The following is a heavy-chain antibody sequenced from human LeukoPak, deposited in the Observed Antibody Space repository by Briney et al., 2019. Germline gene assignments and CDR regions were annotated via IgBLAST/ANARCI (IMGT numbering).Heavy chain of an antibody. CDR1: GVTFSSYV. V-gene: IGHV3-23*01. CDR3: VQEGPRGLAFDV. Sequence: GGSLRLSCEASGVTFSSYVMSWVRQAPGKGPEWVSGISGSGGGTYYADSVKGRFAISRDNSKNALYLQMNSLRAEDSAVYYCVQEGPRGLAFDVWGQGTKVTVSS. J-gene: IGHJ3*01. CDR2: ISGSGGGT.